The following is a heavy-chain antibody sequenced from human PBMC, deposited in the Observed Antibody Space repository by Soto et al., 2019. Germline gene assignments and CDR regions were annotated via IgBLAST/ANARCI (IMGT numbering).Heavy chain of an antibody. V-gene: IGHV1-69*04. CDR1: GGTFSSYT. CDR2: IIPILGIA. CDR3: AREGFTFGPGEVRGAFDI. D-gene: IGHD3-10*01. J-gene: IGHJ3*02. Sequence: GASVKVSCKASGGTFSSYTISCVRQAPGQGLEWMGRIIPILGIANYAQKFQGRVTITADEPTNTAYMELSSLRSEDTAVYYCAREGFTFGPGEVRGAFDIWGQGTVVTVSS.